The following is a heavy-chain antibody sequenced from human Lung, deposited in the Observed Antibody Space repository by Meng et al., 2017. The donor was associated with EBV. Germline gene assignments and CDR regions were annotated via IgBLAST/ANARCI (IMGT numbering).Heavy chain of an antibody. Sequence: QVKVQQFGPGLVKPPQTLSLTCVISGDSVSGSSASWTWIRQSPSRGLEWLGRTYYRSKWYNDYAVFVKSRITINPDTSKNQFSLQLNSVTPEDTAVYYCARGATSVFDLWGRGTLVTVSS. CDR2: TYYRSKWYN. J-gene: IGHJ2*01. V-gene: IGHV6-1*01. CDR1: GDSVSGSSAS. CDR3: ARGATSVFDL.